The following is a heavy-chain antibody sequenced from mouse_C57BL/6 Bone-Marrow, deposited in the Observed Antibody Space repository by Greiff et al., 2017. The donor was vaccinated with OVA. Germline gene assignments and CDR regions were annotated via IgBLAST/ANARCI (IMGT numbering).Heavy chain of an antibody. J-gene: IGHJ3*01. Sequence: DVKLVESGAELVKPGASVKLSCTASGFNIKDYYMHWVKQRTEQGLEWIGRIDPEDGETKYAPQFQGKATITADTSSNTAYLQLRSLTSEDTAVYYCARAGAGKRAWFAYWGQGTLVTVSA. V-gene: IGHV14-2*01. D-gene: IGHD4-1*01. CDR1: GFNIKDYY. CDR2: IDPEDGET. CDR3: ARAGAGKRAWFAY.